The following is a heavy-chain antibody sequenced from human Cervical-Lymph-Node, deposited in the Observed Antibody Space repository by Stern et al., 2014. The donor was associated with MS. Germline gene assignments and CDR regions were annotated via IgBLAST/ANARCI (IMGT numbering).Heavy chain of an antibody. D-gene: IGHD6-13*01. V-gene: IGHV1-46*01. CDR2: INPSGGRT. CDR1: GYSFTSYY. Sequence: EQLVQSGAEVKKPGASVKVSCKASGYSFTSYYMHWVRQAPGQWLEWMGIINPSGGRTNYAQKFQDRVTMTRDTSTSTVYMEMSSLRSEDTALYYCARDGMTAATYYFDFWGQGTVVTVSS. CDR3: ARDGMTAATYYFDF. J-gene: IGHJ4*02.